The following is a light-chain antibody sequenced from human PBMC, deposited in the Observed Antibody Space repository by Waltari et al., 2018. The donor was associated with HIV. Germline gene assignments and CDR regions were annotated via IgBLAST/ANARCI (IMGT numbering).Light chain of an antibody. Sequence: QSVLPQPPSVSGAPGQRVTLPCTGSRSNIGAGYDVHWYQQLPGTAPKLLIYGNSNRPSGVPDRFSGSKSGTSASLAITGLQAEDEADYYCQSYDSSLSGVVFGGGTKLTVL. J-gene: IGLJ2*01. CDR3: QSYDSSLSGVV. CDR1: RSNIGAGYD. CDR2: GNS. V-gene: IGLV1-40*01.